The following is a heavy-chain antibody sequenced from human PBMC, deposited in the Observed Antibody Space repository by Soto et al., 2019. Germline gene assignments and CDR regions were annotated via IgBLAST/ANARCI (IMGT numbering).Heavy chain of an antibody. CDR3: ARDPQGSYCYIDY. D-gene: IGHD3-10*01. Sequence: PGGSLRLSCAASGFTLSSYAIHWVRQAPGKGLEWVTIISKDGNSKHYADSVKGRFTISRDNSKNTLFLQMNSLRAEDTAVYYCARDPQGSYCYIDYWGQGTPVTVSS. CDR2: ISKDGNSK. V-gene: IGHV3-30-3*01. CDR1: GFTLSSYA. J-gene: IGHJ4*02.